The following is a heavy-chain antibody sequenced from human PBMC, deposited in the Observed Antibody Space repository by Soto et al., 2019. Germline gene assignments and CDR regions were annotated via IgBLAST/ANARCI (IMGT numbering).Heavy chain of an antibody. CDR3: TATAMVSYYYYGMDV. Sequence: SVKVSCKASGGTFSRYSISWVRQAPGQGLEWMGGIIPIFGTANYAQKFQGRVTITADESTSTAYMELSSLRSEDTAVYYCTATAMVSYYYYGMDVWGQGTTVTVSS. V-gene: IGHV1-69*13. J-gene: IGHJ6*02. D-gene: IGHD5-18*01. CDR2: IIPIFGTA. CDR1: GGTFSRYS.